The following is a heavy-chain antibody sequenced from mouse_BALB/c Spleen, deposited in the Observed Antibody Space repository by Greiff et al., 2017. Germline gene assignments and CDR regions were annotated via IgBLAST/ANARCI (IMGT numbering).Heavy chain of an antibody. CDR3: ARRGYDRFAY. Sequence: VQLQESAAELARPGASVKMSCKASGYTFTSYTMHWVKQRPGQGLEWIGYINPSSGYTEYNQKFKDKTTLTADKSSSTAYMQLSSLTSEDSAVYYCARRGYDRFAYWGQGTLVTVSA. D-gene: IGHD2-2*01. V-gene: IGHV1-4*02. CDR1: GYTFTSYT. CDR2: INPSSGYT. J-gene: IGHJ3*01.